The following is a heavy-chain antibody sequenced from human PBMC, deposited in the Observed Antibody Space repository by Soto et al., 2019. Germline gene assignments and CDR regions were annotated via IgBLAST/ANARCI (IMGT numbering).Heavy chain of an antibody. CDR3: ARDLVGITVSRYYGMDV. D-gene: IGHD1-20*01. J-gene: IGHJ6*02. CDR1: GGSISSGGYY. V-gene: IGHV4-31*03. Sequence: QVQLQESGPGLVKPSQTLSLTCTVSGGSISSGGYYWSWIRQHPGKGLEWIGYIYYSGSTYYNPSLKSRVTISVDTSKNQFSLKLSSVTAADTAVYYCARDLVGITVSRYYGMDVWGQGTTVTVSS. CDR2: IYYSGST.